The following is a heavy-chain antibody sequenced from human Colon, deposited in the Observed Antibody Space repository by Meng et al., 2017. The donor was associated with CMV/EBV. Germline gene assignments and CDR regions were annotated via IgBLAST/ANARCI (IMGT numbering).Heavy chain of an antibody. CDR3: AKREASASLGY. V-gene: IGHV3-30*02. D-gene: IGHD5-24*01. CDR2: IRFDGKDQ. Sequence: GESLKISCAASGFTPRRFEHQWERQAPGKGLEWVAFIRFDGKDQYYSDSVKGRFTISRDNAMSTLYLQMDGLRPDDTAVYYCAKREASASLGYWGQGTLVTVSS. J-gene: IGHJ4*02. CDR1: GFTPRRFE.